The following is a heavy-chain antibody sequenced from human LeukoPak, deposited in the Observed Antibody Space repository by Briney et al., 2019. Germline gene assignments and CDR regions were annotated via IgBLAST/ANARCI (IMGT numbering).Heavy chain of an antibody. Sequence: KPGGSLRLSCAASGFTFSSYSMNWVRQAPGKGLEWVSSISSSSSYIYYAGSVKGRFTISRDNAKNSLYLQMNSLRAEDTAVYYCARSSGSSGWYVIGYWGQGTLVTVSS. CDR1: GFTFSSYS. CDR2: ISSSSSYI. V-gene: IGHV3-21*01. D-gene: IGHD6-19*01. J-gene: IGHJ4*02. CDR3: ARSSGSSGWYVIGY.